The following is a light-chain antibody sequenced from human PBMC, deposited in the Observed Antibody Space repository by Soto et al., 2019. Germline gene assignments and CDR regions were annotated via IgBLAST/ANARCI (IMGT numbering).Light chain of an antibody. J-gene: IGLJ1*01. Sequence: QSALTQPASVSGSPGQSITISCTGTSSDVGGYNYVSWYQQYPGRAPKLMIFEVSNRPSGVSNRFSGSKSGNTASLTISGLQAEDEADYYCCSYAGSSTFYVLGTGTKGTVL. CDR1: SSDVGGYNY. V-gene: IGLV2-23*02. CDR2: EVS. CDR3: CSYAGSSTFYV.